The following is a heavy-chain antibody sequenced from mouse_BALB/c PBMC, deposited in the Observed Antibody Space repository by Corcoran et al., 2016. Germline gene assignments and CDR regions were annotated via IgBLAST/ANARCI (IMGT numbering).Heavy chain of an antibody. CDR3: ARSGFPY. Sequence: QIQLVQSGPELKKPGETVKISCKASGYTFTNYGMNWVKQAPGKGLKWMGWINTYTGEPTYADDFKGRFAFSLETSASTAYLQINNLKNEDTATYFCARSGFPYWGQGTLVTVSA. V-gene: IGHV9-3-1*01. CDR2: INTYTGEP. J-gene: IGHJ3*01. CDR1: GYTFTNYG.